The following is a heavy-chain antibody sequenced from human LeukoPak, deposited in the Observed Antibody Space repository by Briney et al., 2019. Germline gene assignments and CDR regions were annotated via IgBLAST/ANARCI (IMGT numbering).Heavy chain of an antibody. CDR2: ISYTEST. V-gene: IGHV4-59*01. J-gene: IGHJ4*02. CDR1: GGSISSYY. D-gene: IGHD6-13*01. Sequence: PSETLSLTCTVSGGSISSYYWSWIRQPPGKGLEWIGYISYTESTNYNPSLKSRVTISVDMSKRQFSLKLSSVTAADTAVYYCARRIASSGKGFDYWGQGTLVTVSS. CDR3: ARRIASSGKGFDY.